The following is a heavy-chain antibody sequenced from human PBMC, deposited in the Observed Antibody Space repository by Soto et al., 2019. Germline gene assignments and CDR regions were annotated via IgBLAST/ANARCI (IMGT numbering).Heavy chain of an antibody. D-gene: IGHD6-13*01. CDR3: TRGGSGYSSTWAAY. V-gene: IGHV4-59*01. Sequence: QVQLQESGPGLVKPSETLSLTCSVSGDSIRSYYWSWFRQPPGKGLEWIGYISNSGSTKYNPSLKSRVTMSMDTSKNQFSLRMTSVTAADTAFYYCTRGGSGYSSTWAAYWGQGTLVTVSS. J-gene: IGHJ4*02. CDR1: GDSIRSYY. CDR2: ISNSGST.